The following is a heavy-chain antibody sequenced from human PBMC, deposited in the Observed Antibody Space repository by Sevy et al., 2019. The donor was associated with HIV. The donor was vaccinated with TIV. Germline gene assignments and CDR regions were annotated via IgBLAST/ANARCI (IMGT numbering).Heavy chain of an antibody. V-gene: IGHV3-9*01. D-gene: IGHD2-21*02. CDR3: AKDINRGCDGVDCYSYYYYFYGLDV. Sequence: GGSLRLSCAASGFPFNDHAMHWVRQVPGKGLEWVSGVSWNSRNIGYADSVKGRFTISRDYARHFLYLEMNSLRPEDTALYYCAKDINRGCDGVDCYSYYYYFYGLDVWGQGTTVTVSS. J-gene: IGHJ6*02. CDR1: GFPFNDHA. CDR2: VSWNSRNI.